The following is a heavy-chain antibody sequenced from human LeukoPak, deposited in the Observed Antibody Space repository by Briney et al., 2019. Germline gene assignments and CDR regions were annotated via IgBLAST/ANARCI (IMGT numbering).Heavy chain of an antibody. J-gene: IGHJ4*02. V-gene: IGHV4-31*03. CDR3: ARVVGGAFDY. D-gene: IGHD3-16*01. CDR1: GGSISSGGYS. Sequence: SETLSLTCTVSGGSISSGGYSWSWIRQHPGKGLEWIGYIYYSGSTYYNPSLKSRVTMSVDTSKNQFSLKLSSVTAADTAVYYCARVVGGAFDYWGQGTLVTVSS. CDR2: IYYSGST.